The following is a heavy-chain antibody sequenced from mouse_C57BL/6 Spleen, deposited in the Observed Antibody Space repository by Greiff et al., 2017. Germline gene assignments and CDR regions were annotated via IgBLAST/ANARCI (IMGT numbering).Heavy chain of an antibody. V-gene: IGHV1-61*01. CDR1: GYTFTSYW. CDR3: ARITTVPY. J-gene: IGHJ2*01. Sequence: VQLQQPGAELVRPGSSVKLSCKASGYTFTSYWMDWVKQRPGQGLEWIGNIYPSDSETHYNQKFKDKATLTVDKSSSTAYMQLSSLPSEDSAVYYCARITTVPYWGQGTTLTVSS. CDR2: IYPSDSET. D-gene: IGHD1-1*01.